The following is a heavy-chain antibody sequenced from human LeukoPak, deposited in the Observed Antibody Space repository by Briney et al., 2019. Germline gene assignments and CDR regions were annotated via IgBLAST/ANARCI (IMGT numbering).Heavy chain of an antibody. CDR3: ARAVGPFDI. Sequence: PGGSLRLSCAASGFTFSTYGMHWVRQAPGKGLEWVAVMRYDGSIKYYADSVKGRFTISRDNSKNTLYLQMSSLRAEDTAVYYCARAVGPFDIWGQGTIVIVSS. J-gene: IGHJ3*02. CDR2: MRYDGSIK. V-gene: IGHV3-33*01. CDR1: GFTFSTYG.